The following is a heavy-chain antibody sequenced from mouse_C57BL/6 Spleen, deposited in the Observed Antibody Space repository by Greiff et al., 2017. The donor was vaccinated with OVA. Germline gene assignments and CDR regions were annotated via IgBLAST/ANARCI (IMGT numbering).Heavy chain of an antibody. CDR2: ISSGSSTI. CDR3: ARELRRDYAMDY. V-gene: IGHV5-17*01. J-gene: IGHJ4*01. D-gene: IGHD2-4*01. CDR1: GFTFSDYG. Sequence: DVMLVESGGGLVKPGGSLKLSCAASGFTFSDYGMHWVRQAPEKGLEWVAYISSGSSTIYYADTVKGRFTISRDNAKNTLFLQMTSLRSEDTAMYYCARELRRDYAMDYWGQGTSVTVSS.